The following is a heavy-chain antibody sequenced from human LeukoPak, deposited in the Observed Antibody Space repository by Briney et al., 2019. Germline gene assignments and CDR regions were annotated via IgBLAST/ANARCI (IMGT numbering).Heavy chain of an antibody. CDR2: INHSGST. CDR1: GGSISGYY. D-gene: IGHD5-18*01. Sequence: SETLSLTCAVYGGSISGYYWSWIRQPPGKGLEWVGEINHSGSTNYNPSLKKGVTISVGTYKTQFSLKLSSVTAADTAVYYCARGAAANRIQLWSHRRHYYYYGMDVWGQGTTVTVSS. CDR3: ARGAAANRIQLWSHRRHYYYYGMDV. J-gene: IGHJ6*02. V-gene: IGHV4-34*01.